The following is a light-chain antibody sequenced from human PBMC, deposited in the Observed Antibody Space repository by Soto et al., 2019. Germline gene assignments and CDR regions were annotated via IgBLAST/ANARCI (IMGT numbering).Light chain of an antibody. CDR3: QHYGTSLYT. J-gene: IGKJ2*01. Sequence: DIVLTLAPGTLSLSPGERATISCRASQIISSTYLGWYQQKPGQAPRLLIYGASSRATGIPDRFSGSGSGTDFTLTISRLEPEDFAVYYCQHYGTSLYTFGQGTKLEIK. V-gene: IGKV3-20*01. CDR1: QIISSTY. CDR2: GAS.